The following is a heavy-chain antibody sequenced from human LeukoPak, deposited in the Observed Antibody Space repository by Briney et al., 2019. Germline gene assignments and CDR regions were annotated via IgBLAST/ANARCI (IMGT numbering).Heavy chain of an antibody. CDR1: GGSVSSSFYY. CDR3: ARHPSLWSGLDY. Sequence: SETLSLTCTVSGGSVSSSFYYWGWFRQPPGKGLEWIGSIYYTGSTYYNPSLKSPVTISVDTSKNQFSLKLSSVTAADTAVYYCARHPSLWSGLDYWGQGTLVTVSS. V-gene: IGHV4-39*01. J-gene: IGHJ4*02. D-gene: IGHD3-3*01. CDR2: IYYTGST.